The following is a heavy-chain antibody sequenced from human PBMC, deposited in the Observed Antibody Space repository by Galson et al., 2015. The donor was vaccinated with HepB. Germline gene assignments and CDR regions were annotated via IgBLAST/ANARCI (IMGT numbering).Heavy chain of an antibody. D-gene: IGHD1-26*01. V-gene: IGHV5-51*01. J-gene: IGHJ6*01. CDR2: IYPGDSDA. CDR1: GYIFSSNW. CDR3: ARRHSYSYGMDV. Sequence: SGAEVKKPGESLKISCKGSGYIFSSNWIGWVRQMPGKGLEWMGIIYPGDSDARYSPSFQGQVIISADKIINTAYLQWRSLKASDTAVYYCARRHSYSYGMDVWGQGTTVTVSS.